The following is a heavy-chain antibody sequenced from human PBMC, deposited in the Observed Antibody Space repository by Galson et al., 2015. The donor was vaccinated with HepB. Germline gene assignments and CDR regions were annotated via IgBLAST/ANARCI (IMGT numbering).Heavy chain of an antibody. CDR2: ISAYNGNT. J-gene: IGHJ6*02. V-gene: IGHV1-18*01. Sequence: SVKVSCKASGYTFTSYGISWVRQAPGQGLEWMGWISAYNGNTNYAQKLQGRVTMTTDTSTSTAYMELRSLRSDDTAVYYCARDSSGWYPYYYGMDVSGQGTTVAVSS. D-gene: IGHD6-19*01. CDR1: GYTFTSYG. CDR3: ARDSSGWYPYYYGMDV.